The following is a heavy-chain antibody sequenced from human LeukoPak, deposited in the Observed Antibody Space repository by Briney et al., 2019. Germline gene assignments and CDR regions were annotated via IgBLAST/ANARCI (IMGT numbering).Heavy chain of an antibody. Sequence: ASVKVSCKTSGYTFSNYGISWVRQAPGQGLEWMGWITAYDGKRLYAQSFQGRITLTTDTSTSTSYMELRSPEYDDTAIYYCARDNDRVVDHWGQGTLVTVSS. V-gene: IGHV1-18*01. CDR3: ARDNDRVVDH. J-gene: IGHJ4*01. D-gene: IGHD1-1*01. CDR1: GYTFSNYG. CDR2: ITAYDGKR.